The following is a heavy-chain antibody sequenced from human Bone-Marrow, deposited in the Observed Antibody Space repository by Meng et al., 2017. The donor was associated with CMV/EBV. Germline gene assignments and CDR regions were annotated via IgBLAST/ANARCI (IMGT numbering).Heavy chain of an antibody. Sequence: SGYSFFYYGISWVRQAPGQGLEWMGWISTYDDNTNYAQKFQGRVTMTADRSTGTTYMELRSLRFDDTAMYYCARDWIIYSGSDCFDHWGQGTLVTVSS. CDR2: ISTYDDNT. CDR3: ARDWIIYSGSDCFDH. V-gene: IGHV1-18*01. J-gene: IGHJ5*02. D-gene: IGHD5-12*01. CDR1: GYSFFYYG.